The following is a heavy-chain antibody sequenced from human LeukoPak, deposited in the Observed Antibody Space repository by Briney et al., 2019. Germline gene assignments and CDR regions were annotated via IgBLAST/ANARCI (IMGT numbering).Heavy chain of an antibody. J-gene: IGHJ3*02. Sequence: GGSLRLSCAASGFTFSSYWMSWVRQAPGKGLEWVANIKQDGSEKCYVDSVKGRFTISRDNAKNSLYLQMSSLRAEDTAVYYCAGTGEGAFDIWGQGTMVTVSS. V-gene: IGHV3-7*01. CDR3: AGTGEGAFDI. CDR1: GFTFSSYW. D-gene: IGHD7-27*01. CDR2: IKQDGSEK.